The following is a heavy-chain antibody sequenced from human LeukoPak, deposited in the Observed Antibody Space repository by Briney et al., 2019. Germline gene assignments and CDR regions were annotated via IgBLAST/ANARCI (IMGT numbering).Heavy chain of an antibody. CDR3: ARDARPLAAAGYYFDY. V-gene: IGHV1-18*01. D-gene: IGHD6-13*01. J-gene: IGHJ4*02. Sequence: ASVKVSCKASGYTFTSYGISWVRQAPGQGLEWMGWISAYNGNTNYAQKLQGRVTMTTDTSTSTAYMELRSLRSDDTAVYYRARDARPLAAAGYYFDYWGQGTLVTVSS. CDR1: GYTFTSYG. CDR2: ISAYNGNT.